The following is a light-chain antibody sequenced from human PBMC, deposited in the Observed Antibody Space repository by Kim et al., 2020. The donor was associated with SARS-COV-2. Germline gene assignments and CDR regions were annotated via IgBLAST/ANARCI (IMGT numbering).Light chain of an antibody. CDR1: QNINTL. CDR2: AAS. J-gene: IGKJ1*01. Sequence: IQITHSPSFVSASVGDRVTITCRASQNINTLLAWYQQKPGKAPKLLIYAASSLQSGVPSRFSGSGSGTAFTLTIARLQPDDSATYYCQHANSFPPFTFGQRT. CDR3: QHANSFPPFT. V-gene: IGKV1-12*01.